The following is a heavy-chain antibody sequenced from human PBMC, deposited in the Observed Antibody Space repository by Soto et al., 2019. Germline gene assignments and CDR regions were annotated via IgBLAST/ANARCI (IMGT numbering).Heavy chain of an antibody. CDR1: GFTFGSYG. V-gene: IGHV3-33*01. CDR3: ARDHGAWGYYDSSGYRFDY. J-gene: IGHJ4*02. D-gene: IGHD3-22*01. CDR2: IWYDGSNK. Sequence: GGSLRLSCAAAGFTFGSYGMHWVRQAPGKGLEWVAVIWYDGSNKYYADSVKGRFTISRDNSKNTLYLQMNSLRAEDTAVYYCARDHGAWGYYDSSGYRFDYWGQGTLVTVSS.